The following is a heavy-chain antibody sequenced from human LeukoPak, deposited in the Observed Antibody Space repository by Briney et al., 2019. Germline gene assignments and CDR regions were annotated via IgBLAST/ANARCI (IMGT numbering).Heavy chain of an antibody. CDR3: ARLNKPGWFDP. V-gene: IGHV4-39*01. CDR2: TFYTGST. Sequence: PSETLSLTCIVSGGSISSSNYYWAWIRQPPGKGLEWIANTFYTGSTYYNPSLKSRVTISVDTSKNQFSLRLSSVTATDTAVYYCARLNKPGWFDPWGQGTLVTVSS. D-gene: IGHD1-14*01. CDR1: GGSISSSNYY. J-gene: IGHJ5*02.